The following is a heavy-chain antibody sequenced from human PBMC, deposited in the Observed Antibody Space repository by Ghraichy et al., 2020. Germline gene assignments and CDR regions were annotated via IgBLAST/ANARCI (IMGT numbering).Heavy chain of an antibody. CDR3: ARQALRPSYWYFDL. CDR2: IYYSGST. D-gene: IGHD3-16*01. CDR1: GGSISGSSSY. Sequence: SETLSLTCTVSGGSISGSSSYWDWIRQPPGKGLEWIGSIYYSGSTYYNPSLRSRVTISVDTSKNHFSLKLSSVTAADTAVYYCARQALRPSYWYFDLWGPGTLVTVSS. V-gene: IGHV4-39*01. J-gene: IGHJ2*01.